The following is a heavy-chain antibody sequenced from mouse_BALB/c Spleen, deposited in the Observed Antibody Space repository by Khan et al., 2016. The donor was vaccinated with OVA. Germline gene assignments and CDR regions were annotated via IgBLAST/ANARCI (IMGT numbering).Heavy chain of an antibody. J-gene: IGHJ3*01. D-gene: IGHD2-14*01. CDR2: MIYSGDT. V-gene: IGHV3-8*02. CDR1: GDSITSGY. Sequence: EVQLQESGPSLVKPSQTLSLTCSVTGDSITSGYWTWIRKFPGNKLEYMGYMIYSGDTYYNPPLKSRISITRHTSKTQYYLQLNSVTTEDTATYYCARSTYRYAVAYWGQGTLVTVSA. CDR3: ARSTYRYAVAY.